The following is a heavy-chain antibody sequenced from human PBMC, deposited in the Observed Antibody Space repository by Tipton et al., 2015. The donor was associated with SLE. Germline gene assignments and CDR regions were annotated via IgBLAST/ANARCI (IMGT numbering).Heavy chain of an antibody. CDR2: IRSKTYGGTT. V-gene: IGHV3-49*04. Sequence: SLRLSCTASGFTFGDFPMSWVRQAPGKGLEWVGFIRSKTYGGTTEYVASVKGRFTISRDDSKSIAYLQMNSLKTEDTAKYYCLSGTPFEYWGQGTQVTVSS. CDR1: GFTFGDFP. CDR3: LSGTPFEY. J-gene: IGHJ4*02. D-gene: IGHD2-2*01.